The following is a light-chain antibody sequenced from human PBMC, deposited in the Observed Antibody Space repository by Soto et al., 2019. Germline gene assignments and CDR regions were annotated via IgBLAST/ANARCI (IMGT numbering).Light chain of an antibody. CDR1: SSDVGGYNY. V-gene: IGLV2-14*01. Sequence: QSALTQPASVSGSPGQSITISCTGTSSDVGGYNYVSWYQQHPGKAPKLMIYDVSNRPYGVSNRFSGSKSGNTASLTISGLQAEEEADYYCSSYTSSSTLVVFGGGTKLTVL. CDR2: DVS. CDR3: SSYTSSSTLVV. J-gene: IGLJ2*01.